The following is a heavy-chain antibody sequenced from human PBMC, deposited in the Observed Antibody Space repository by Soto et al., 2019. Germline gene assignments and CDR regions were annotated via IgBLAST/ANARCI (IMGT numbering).Heavy chain of an antibody. CDR1: GYSFTSYW. J-gene: IGHJ3*02. Sequence: GESLKISCKGSGYSFTSYWIGWVRQMPVKGLEWMGIIYPGDSDTRYSPSFQGQVTISADKSISTAYLHWSSLKASDTAMYYCARTPGYLSGWPDIWGEGTMVTVAS. V-gene: IGHV5-51*01. D-gene: IGHD6-19*01. CDR3: ARTPGYLSGWPDI. CDR2: IYPGDSDT.